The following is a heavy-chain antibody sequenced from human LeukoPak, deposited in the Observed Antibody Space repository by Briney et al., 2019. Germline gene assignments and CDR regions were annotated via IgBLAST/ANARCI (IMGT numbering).Heavy chain of an antibody. J-gene: IGHJ6*03. CDR3: ARNKKGWIAAAGTSYYYYYMDV. V-gene: IGHV4-59*12. D-gene: IGHD6-13*01. Sequence: SETLSLTCIVSGGSISSYYWSWIRQPPGKGLEWIGEINHSGSTNYNPSLKSRVTISVDKSKNQFSLKLSSVTAADTAVYYCARNKKGWIAAAGTSYYYYYMDVWGKGTTVTVSS. CDR1: GGSISSYY. CDR2: INHSGST.